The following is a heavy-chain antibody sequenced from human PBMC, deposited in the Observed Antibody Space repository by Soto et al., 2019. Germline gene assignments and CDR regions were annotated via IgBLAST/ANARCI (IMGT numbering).Heavy chain of an antibody. CDR2: ISYDGDKV. D-gene: IGHD3-22*01. CDR3: ARAHYHDSSGPNGHAFDI. J-gene: IGHJ3*02. V-gene: IGHV3-30*03. CDR1: GFTFSSYV. Sequence: QVQLVESGGGVVQPGRSLRLSCAASGFTFSSYVMHWVRQAPGKGLEWVAVISYDGDKVFYADSMKDRLTISRDNSKSTLFLQLTSLGPEDTALYYCARAHYHDSSGPNGHAFDIWGQGTLVTVSS.